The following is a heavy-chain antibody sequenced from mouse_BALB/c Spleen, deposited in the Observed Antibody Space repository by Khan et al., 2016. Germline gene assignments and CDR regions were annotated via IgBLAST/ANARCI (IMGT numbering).Heavy chain of an antibody. CDR1: GYALSSHW. CDR2: ISPGDGDT. CDR3: ARRTMDY. J-gene: IGHJ4*01. V-gene: IGHV1-80*01. Sequence: VQLQESGAELVRPGSSVKISCKASGYALSSHWMTWVKQRPGQGLEWIGQISPGDGDTNHNGKLKGKATLPADKSSSTDYTQLSSLRSEDSAVYVCARRTMDYWGQGTSVTVSS.